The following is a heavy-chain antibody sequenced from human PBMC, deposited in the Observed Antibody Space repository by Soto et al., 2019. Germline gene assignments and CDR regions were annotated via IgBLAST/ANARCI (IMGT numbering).Heavy chain of an antibody. J-gene: IGHJ6*03. CDR1: GYTFTGYY. CDR2: INPNSGGT. CDR3: ARGNAYYYYLAV. Sequence: ASVKVSCKASGYTFTGYYMHWVRQAPGQGLEWMGWINPNSGGTNYAQKFQGWVTMTRDTSISTAYMELSRLRSDDTAVYYCARGNAYYYYLAVWGQGTTVTVSS. V-gene: IGHV1-2*04.